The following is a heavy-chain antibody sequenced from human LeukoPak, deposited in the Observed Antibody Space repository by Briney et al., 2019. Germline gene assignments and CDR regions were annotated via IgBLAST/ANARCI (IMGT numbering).Heavy chain of an antibody. Sequence: PSETLSLTCAVYGGSFSGYYWSWIRQPPGKGLEWIGEINHSGSTNYNPSLKSLVTISVDTSKNQFSLKLSSVTAADTAVYYCARMGTAGNWFDPWGQGTLVTVSS. V-gene: IGHV4-34*01. J-gene: IGHJ5*02. CDR1: GGSFSGYY. D-gene: IGHD1-1*01. CDR3: ARMGTAGNWFDP. CDR2: INHSGST.